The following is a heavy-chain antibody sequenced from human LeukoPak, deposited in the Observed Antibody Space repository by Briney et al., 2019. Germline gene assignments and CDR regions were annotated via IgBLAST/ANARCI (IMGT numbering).Heavy chain of an antibody. CDR1: GGSFSGSY. CDR3: ARGTAMAPYYFDY. J-gene: IGHJ4*02. V-gene: IGHV4-34*01. CDR2: INHSGST. D-gene: IGHD5-18*01. Sequence: ETLSLTCAVYGGSFSGSYWSWIRQPPGKGLEWIGEINHSGSTNYNPSLKSRVTISVDTSKNQFSLKLSSVTAADTAVYYCARGTAMAPYYFDYWGQGTLVTVSS.